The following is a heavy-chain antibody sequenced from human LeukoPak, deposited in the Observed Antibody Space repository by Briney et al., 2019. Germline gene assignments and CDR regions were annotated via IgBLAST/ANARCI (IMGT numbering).Heavy chain of an antibody. CDR1: GFTFSSYA. CDR2: ISGSGGST. CDR3: ATGSVRYSASWYSQEGDY. J-gene: IGHJ4*02. V-gene: IGHV3-23*01. D-gene: IGHD6-13*01. Sequence: GGSLRLSCSASGFTFSSYAMSWVRQAPGKGLEWVSAISGSGGSTYYADSVKGRFTISRDNSKNTLYLQMNSLRAEDTAVYYCATGSVRYSASWYSQEGDYWGQGTLVTVSS.